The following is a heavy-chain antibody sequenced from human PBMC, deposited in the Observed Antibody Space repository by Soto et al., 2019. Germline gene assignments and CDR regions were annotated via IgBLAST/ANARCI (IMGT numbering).Heavy chain of an antibody. CDR2: IYSGGST. D-gene: IGHD1-7*01. V-gene: IGHV3-53*01. CDR3: ASTYNWNFMTEAWFFDY. Sequence: EVQLVESGGGLIQPGGSLRLSCAASGFTVSSNYMSWVRQAPGKGLEWVSVIYSGGSTYYADSVKGRFTISRDNSKNTLYLQMNSLRAEDTAVYYCASTYNWNFMTEAWFFDYWGQGTLVTVSS. J-gene: IGHJ4*02. CDR1: GFTVSSNY.